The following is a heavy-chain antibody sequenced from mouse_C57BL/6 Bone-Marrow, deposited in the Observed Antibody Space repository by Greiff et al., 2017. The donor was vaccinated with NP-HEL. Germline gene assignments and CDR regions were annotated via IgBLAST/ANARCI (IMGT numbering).Heavy chain of an antibody. D-gene: IGHD2-4*01. CDR2: IDPSDSYT. J-gene: IGHJ2*01. V-gene: IGHV1-59*01. CDR1: GYTFTSYW. Sequence: QVQLQQPGAELVRPGTSVKLSCKASGYTFTSYWMHWVKQRPGQGLEWIGVIDPSDSYTNYNQKFKGKATLAVDTSSSTAYMQLSSLTSEDSAVYYCARLIYYDYDGDYFDYWGQGTTLTVSS. CDR3: ARLIYYDYDGDYFDY.